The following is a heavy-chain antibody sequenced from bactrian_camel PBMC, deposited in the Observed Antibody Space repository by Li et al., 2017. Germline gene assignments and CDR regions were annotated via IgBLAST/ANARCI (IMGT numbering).Heavy chain of an antibody. CDR1: GYTFSLNC. J-gene: IGHJ4*01. D-gene: IGHD4*01. CDR3: AASSRSVCYDGFRSYNY. CDR2: IGTGTKYAST. V-gene: IGHV3S54*01. Sequence: HVQLVESGGGSVQAGGSLRLSCVVSGYTFSLNCMGWFRQAPGKKREGVAAIGTGTKYASTYYADSVKGRFTISQDIAKNTVYLQMNSLKPEGTAMYYCAASSRSVCYDGFRSYNYWGQGTQVTVS.